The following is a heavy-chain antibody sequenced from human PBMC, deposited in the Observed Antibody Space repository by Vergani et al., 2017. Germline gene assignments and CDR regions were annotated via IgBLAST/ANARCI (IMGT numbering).Heavy chain of an antibody. CDR2: IYWNDDQ. V-gene: IGHV2-5*04. CDR1: GFSLNTRGVS. Sequence: QITLKESGPTLVKPTQTLTLTFTFSGFSLNTRGVSVAWIRQPPGKALDWLALIYWNDDQHYSPSLNNRVTITKDTSKNQVVLTMTNRDYVDTGNYYCCYRNTECGTTGFFYPFYYYYYMDVWGKGTTVTVSS. J-gene: IGHJ6*03. D-gene: IGHD1-7*01. CDR3: CYRNTECGTTGFFYPFYYYYYMDV.